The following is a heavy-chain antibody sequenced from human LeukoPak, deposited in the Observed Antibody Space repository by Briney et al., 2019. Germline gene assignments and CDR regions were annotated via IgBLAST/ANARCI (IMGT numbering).Heavy chain of an antibody. CDR2: IWPGDSDT. CDR3: ARQVPGCSGGACYSGWFDP. D-gene: IGHD2-15*01. CDR1: GYTFTSYW. V-gene: IGHV5-51*01. J-gene: IGHJ5*02. Sequence: GESLKISCKGSGYTFTSYWIGWVRQMPGKGLEWMGIIWPGDSDTRYSPSFQGQVTISADKSISTAYLQWSSLRASDTAMYYCARQVPGCSGGACYSGWFDPWGQGTLVTVSS.